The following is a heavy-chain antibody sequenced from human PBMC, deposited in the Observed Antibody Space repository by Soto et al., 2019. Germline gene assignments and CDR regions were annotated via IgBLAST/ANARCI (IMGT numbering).Heavy chain of an antibody. J-gene: IGHJ3*02. CDR2: IWYDGSNK. Sequence: GGSLRLSCAASGFTFSSYGMHWVRQAPGKGLEWVAVIWYDGSNKYYADSVKGRFTISRDNSKNTLYLQMNSLRAEDTAVYYCARDACSGGSCYSDAFDIWGQGTMVTVSS. D-gene: IGHD2-15*01. CDR3: ARDACSGGSCYSDAFDI. CDR1: GFTFSSYG. V-gene: IGHV3-33*01.